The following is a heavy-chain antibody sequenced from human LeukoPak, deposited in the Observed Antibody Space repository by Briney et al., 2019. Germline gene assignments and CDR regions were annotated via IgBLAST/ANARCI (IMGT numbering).Heavy chain of an antibody. Sequence: SETLSLTCTVSGGSISGYYWSWIRQPPGKGLEWIGYIHPSVSTKYNPSLKSRVTISVDTSKNQFSLKLTSVTAADTAVYYCARHTVSWYHFDPWGQGTLVTVSS. CDR2: IHPSVST. CDR3: ARHTVSWYHFDP. V-gene: IGHV4-4*09. D-gene: IGHD6-13*01. CDR1: GGSISGYY. J-gene: IGHJ5*02.